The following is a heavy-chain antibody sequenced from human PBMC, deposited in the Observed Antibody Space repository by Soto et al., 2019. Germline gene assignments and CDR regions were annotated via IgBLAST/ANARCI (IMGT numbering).Heavy chain of an antibody. Sequence: PGGSLRLSCAASGFTFSSYGMHWVRQAPGKGLEWVAVISHDGSNKYYADSVKGRFTISRDNSKNTLYLQMNSLRAEDTAVYYCAKGSTAMTYFDYWGQGTLVTVSS. J-gene: IGHJ4*02. CDR1: GFTFSSYG. CDR2: ISHDGSNK. CDR3: AKGSTAMTYFDY. V-gene: IGHV3-30*18. D-gene: IGHD5-18*01.